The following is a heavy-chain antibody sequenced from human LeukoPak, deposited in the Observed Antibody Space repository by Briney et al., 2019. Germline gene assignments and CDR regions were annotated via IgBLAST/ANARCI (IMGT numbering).Heavy chain of an antibody. Sequence: GASVKVSCKASGYTFTSYDINWVRQATGQGLEWMGWMNPNSGNTGYAQKFQGRVTMTRNTSISTAYMELSSLYSEDTAAYYCARDPYYYGSGTYYSEYYFDYWGQGTLVTVSS. J-gene: IGHJ4*02. CDR2: MNPNSGNT. CDR1: GYTFTSYD. V-gene: IGHV1-8*01. CDR3: ARDPYYYGSGTYYSEYYFDY. D-gene: IGHD3-10*01.